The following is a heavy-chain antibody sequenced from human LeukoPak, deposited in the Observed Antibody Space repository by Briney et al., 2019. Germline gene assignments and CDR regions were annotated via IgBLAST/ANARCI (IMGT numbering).Heavy chain of an antibody. Sequence: SETLSLTCTVSGGSISSGSYYWSWIRQPPGKGLEWIGYIYYSGSTNYNPSLKSRVTISVDTSKNQFSLKLSSVTAADTAVYYCARLSDHGPKIGFVDTAMVLDYWGQGTLVTVSS. CDR3: ARLSDHGPKIGFVDTAMVLDY. D-gene: IGHD5-18*01. J-gene: IGHJ4*02. CDR1: GGSISSGSYY. V-gene: IGHV4-61*01. CDR2: IYYSGST.